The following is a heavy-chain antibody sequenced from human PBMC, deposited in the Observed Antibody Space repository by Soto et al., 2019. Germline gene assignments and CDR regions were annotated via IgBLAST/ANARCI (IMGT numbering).Heavy chain of an antibody. D-gene: IGHD1-20*01. CDR2: IIPIFGTP. V-gene: IGHV1-69*13. J-gene: IGHJ6*02. CDR1: GDTFSTFA. CDR3: ARSPGITGTRASQYAMDV. Sequence: ASVKVSCKASGDTFSTFAISWVRQAPGQGLEWMGGIIPIFGTPDYAQHFPGRVTISADESTKTAYLELSSLRPEDTAVYYCARSPGITGTRASQYAMDVWGQGTTVTVSS.